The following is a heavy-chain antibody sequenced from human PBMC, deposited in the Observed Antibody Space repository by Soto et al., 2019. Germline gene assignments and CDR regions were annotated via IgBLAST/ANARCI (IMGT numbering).Heavy chain of an antibody. V-gene: IGHV2-5*02. D-gene: IGHD3-10*01. Sequence: QITLKESGPTLVKPTQTLTLTCTFSGFSLSTSGVGVGWIRQPPGKALEWLALIYWDDDKRYSPSLKSTLTITKDTSKNQVVLTMANMDPGGTATYYCAHRRFPRGLDYWGQGTLVTVSS. CDR2: IYWDDDK. J-gene: IGHJ4*02. CDR3: AHRRFPRGLDY. CDR1: GFSLSTSGVG.